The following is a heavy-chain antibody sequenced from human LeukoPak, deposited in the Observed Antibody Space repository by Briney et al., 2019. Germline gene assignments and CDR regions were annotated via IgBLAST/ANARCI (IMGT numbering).Heavy chain of an antibody. CDR1: GFTFSSYS. Sequence: GGSLRLSCAASGFTFSSYSMNWVRQAPGRGLEWVSSISSSSSYIYYADSVKGRFTISRDNSKNTLYLQMNSLRAEDTAVYYCARRAGAYSHPYDYWGQGTLVTVSS. J-gene: IGHJ4*02. CDR3: ARRAGAYSHPYDY. D-gene: IGHD4/OR15-4a*01. V-gene: IGHV3-21*01. CDR2: ISSSSSYI.